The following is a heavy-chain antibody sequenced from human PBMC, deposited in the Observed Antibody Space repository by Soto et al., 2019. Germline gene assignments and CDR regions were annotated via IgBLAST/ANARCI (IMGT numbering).Heavy chain of an antibody. CDR3: AKDLRSYDSSGYSY. CDR2: ISGSGGST. Sequence: GGSLRLSCAASGFTFSSYAMSWVRQAPGKGLEWVSAISGSGGSTYYADSVKGRFTISRDNSKNTLYLQMNSLRAEDTAVYYCAKDLRSYDSSGYSYWGQGTLVTLSS. V-gene: IGHV3-23*01. D-gene: IGHD3-22*01. CDR1: GFTFSSYA. J-gene: IGHJ4*02.